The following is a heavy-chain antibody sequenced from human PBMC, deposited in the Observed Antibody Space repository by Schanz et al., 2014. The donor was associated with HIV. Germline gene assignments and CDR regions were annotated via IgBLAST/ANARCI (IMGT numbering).Heavy chain of an antibody. CDR1: GDSISNYY. D-gene: IGHD6-19*01. Sequence: QVQLQESGPGLVKPSETLSLTCNVSGDSISNYYWTWIRQPAGRGLEWIGRVYSGGSSNYNPSLRRRVTMSVDTSKNQFSLSLSSVTAADTAVYYCARILLSSSGWYGGDYWGQGTLVIVSS. CDR3: ARILLSSSGWYGGDY. J-gene: IGHJ4*02. CDR2: VYSGGSS. V-gene: IGHV4-4*07.